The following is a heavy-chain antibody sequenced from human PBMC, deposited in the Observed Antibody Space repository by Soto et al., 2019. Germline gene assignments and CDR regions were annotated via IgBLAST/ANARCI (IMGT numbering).Heavy chain of an antibody. CDR1: GFTFSSYG. D-gene: IGHD5-12*01. CDR3: AKEMATIKYYFDY. V-gene: IGHV3-30*18. Sequence: LSLTCAASGFTFSSYGMHWVRQAPGKGLEWVAVISYDGSNKYYADSVKGRFTISRDNSKNTLYLQMNSLRAEDTAVYYCAKEMATIKYYFDYWGQGTLVTVSS. CDR2: ISYDGSNK. J-gene: IGHJ4*02.